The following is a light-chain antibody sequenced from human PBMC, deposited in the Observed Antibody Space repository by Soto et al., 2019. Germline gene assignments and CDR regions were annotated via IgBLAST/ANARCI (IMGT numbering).Light chain of an antibody. CDR1: SSDVGGYDY. Sequence: QSVRTQPPSASGSPGQSVTISCTGTSSDVGGYDYVSWYQQHPGKAPKLMIYEVSKRPSGVPDRFSGSKSGNTASLTVSGLQAEDEADYYCSSYAGSSTYVFGTGTKVTV. CDR2: EVS. V-gene: IGLV2-8*01. CDR3: SSYAGSSTYV. J-gene: IGLJ1*01.